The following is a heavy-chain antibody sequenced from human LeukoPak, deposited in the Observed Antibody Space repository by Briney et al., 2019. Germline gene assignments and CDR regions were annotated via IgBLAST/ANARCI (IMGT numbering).Heavy chain of an antibody. Sequence: PSETLSLTCAVYGGSFSGYYWSWIRQPPGKGLEWIGEINHSGSTNYNPSLKSRVTISVDTSKNQFSLKLSSVTAADTAVYYCARGAKWLHSSSWYPPYYYYYMDVWGKGTTVTVYS. V-gene: IGHV4-34*01. CDR3: ARGAKWLHSSSWYPPYYYYYMDV. CDR2: INHSGST. CDR1: GGSFSGYY. J-gene: IGHJ6*03. D-gene: IGHD6-13*01.